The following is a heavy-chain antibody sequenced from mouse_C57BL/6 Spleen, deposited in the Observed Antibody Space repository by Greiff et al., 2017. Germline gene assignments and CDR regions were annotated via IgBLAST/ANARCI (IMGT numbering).Heavy chain of an antibody. D-gene: IGHD2-10*02. V-gene: IGHV1-54*01. J-gene: IGHJ3*01. CDR1: GYAFTNYL. CDR3: ARVGYEGDENGFAY. CDR2: INPGSGAT. Sequence: QVQLQQSGAELVRPGTSVKVSCKASGYAFTNYLIEWVKQRPGQGLEWIGVINPGSGATNYNEKFKGKATLTADKSSSTAYMQRSSLTSEGSAVYFCARVGYEGDENGFAYWGQGTLVTVSA.